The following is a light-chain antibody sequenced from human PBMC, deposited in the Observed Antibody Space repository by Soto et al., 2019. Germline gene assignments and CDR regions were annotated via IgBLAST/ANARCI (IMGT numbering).Light chain of an antibody. CDR3: QAWDSSTALV. CDR1: KLGEKF. Sequence: SYELTQPPSVSVSPGQTASITCSGDKLGEKFASWYQQKPGQSPILVIYEDQKRPSGIPARFSGSNSGNTATLTISGTQAMDEADYYCQAWDSSTALVFGGGTKLTVL. CDR2: EDQ. V-gene: IGLV3-1*01. J-gene: IGLJ2*01.